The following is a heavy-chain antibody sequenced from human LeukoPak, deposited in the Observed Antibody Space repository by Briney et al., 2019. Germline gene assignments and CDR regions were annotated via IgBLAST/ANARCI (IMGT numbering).Heavy chain of an antibody. J-gene: IGHJ2*01. Sequence: SESLSLTCTVSGGPISSYYWSWIRQPPGKGLEWIGYIYYSGNTNYNPSLKSRVSISIDTSKNQFSLQLSSVTAADTAVYYCARDRDSSGLRDFDLWGRGTLVTVSA. CDR3: ARDRDSSGLRDFDL. CDR2: IYYSGNT. V-gene: IGHV4-59*01. D-gene: IGHD3-22*01. CDR1: GGPISSYY.